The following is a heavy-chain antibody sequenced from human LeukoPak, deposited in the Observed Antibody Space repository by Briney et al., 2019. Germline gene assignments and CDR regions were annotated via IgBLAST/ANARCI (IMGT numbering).Heavy chain of an antibody. J-gene: IGHJ4*01. CDR2: IRYDGSNK. D-gene: IGHD6-19*01. V-gene: IGHV3-30*02. CDR3: AKGSAWLGLPLLIDH. Sequence: GGSLRLSCAASGFTFNNYGMNWVRQAPGKGLEWVAFIRYDGSNKYYPESVKGRFTISRDNSNNTLYLQMNSLRTEDTAVYYCAKGSAWLGLPLLIDHWGQEPWSLSPQ. CDR1: GFTFNNYG.